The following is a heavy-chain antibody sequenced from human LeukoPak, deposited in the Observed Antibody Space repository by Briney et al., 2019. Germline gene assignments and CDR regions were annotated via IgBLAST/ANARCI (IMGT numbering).Heavy chain of an antibody. D-gene: IGHD6-13*01. CDR1: GGSISSYY. CDR3: ASRGIDYYYYGMDV. Sequence: SETLSLTCTVSGGSISSYYWSWIRQPPGKGLEWIGYIYYSGSTNYNPSLKSRVTISVDTSKNQFSLKLSSVTAADTAVYYCASRGIDYYYYGMDVWGQGTTVTVSS. V-gene: IGHV4-59*08. CDR2: IYYSGST. J-gene: IGHJ6*02.